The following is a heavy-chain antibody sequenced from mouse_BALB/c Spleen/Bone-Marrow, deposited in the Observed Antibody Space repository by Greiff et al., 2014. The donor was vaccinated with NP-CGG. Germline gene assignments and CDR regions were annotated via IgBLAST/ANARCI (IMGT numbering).Heavy chain of an antibody. Sequence: VPLQQSGPELEKPGASVEMSCKASGYSFTDYKMNWGEQSNGKSLEWIGNIDPSYGGTTYNQKFKGKATLTVDKSSSTVYMQLKSLTSEDSAVYYCARGHDGYRTWFAYWGQGTLVTVSA. V-gene: IGHV1-39*01. CDR2: IDPSYGGT. CDR3: ARGHDGYRTWFAY. D-gene: IGHD2-3*01. CDR1: GYSFTDYK. J-gene: IGHJ3*01.